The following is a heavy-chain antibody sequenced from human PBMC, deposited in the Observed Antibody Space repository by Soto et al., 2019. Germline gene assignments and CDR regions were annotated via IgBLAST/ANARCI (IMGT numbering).Heavy chain of an antibody. D-gene: IGHD3-10*01. CDR3: ATGRGLYYYCGMDV. J-gene: IGHJ6*02. CDR2: ISGSGGST. CDR1: GFTFSSYA. Sequence: EVQLLESGGGLVQPGGSLRLSCAASGFTFSSYAMSWVRQAPGKGLEWVSAISGSGGSTYYADSVKGRFTISRDNSKNTLDLQMNSLRAEDTAVYYCATGRGLYYYCGMDVWGQGTTVTVSS. V-gene: IGHV3-23*01.